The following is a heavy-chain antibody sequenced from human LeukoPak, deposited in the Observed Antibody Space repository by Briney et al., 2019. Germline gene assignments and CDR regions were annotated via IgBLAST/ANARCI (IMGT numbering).Heavy chain of an antibody. CDR1: GFAFSNYV. J-gene: IGHJ4*02. CDR3: ANRDDVQGKCYFAC. CDR2: ISGSGHTT. Sequence: GGSLRLSCAASGFAFSNYVMSWVRQAPGKGLEWVSVISGSGHTTYYADSVKGRFTISRDNSRNTVYLQMNSLGAEDTAVYYCANRDDVQGKCYFACWGQGTLVTVSS. D-gene: IGHD2-21*01. V-gene: IGHV3-23*01.